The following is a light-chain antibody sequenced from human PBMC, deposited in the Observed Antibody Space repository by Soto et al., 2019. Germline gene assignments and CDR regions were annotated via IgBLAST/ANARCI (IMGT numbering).Light chain of an antibody. J-gene: IGKJ1*01. CDR2: AAS. Sequence: AIQMTQSPSSLSASVGDRVTITCRTTQDIRNDLGWYQEKPGQAPKLLIYAASKLQSGVPSRFSGSGTGTDFTLTISGLQTEDFATYYCLQEYNYPWTFDQGTKVEI. CDR1: QDIRND. CDR3: LQEYNYPWT. V-gene: IGKV1-6*01.